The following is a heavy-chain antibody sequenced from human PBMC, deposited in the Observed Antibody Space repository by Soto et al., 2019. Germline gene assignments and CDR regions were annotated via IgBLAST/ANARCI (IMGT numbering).Heavy chain of an antibody. Sequence: SETLSLTCTVSGVSIISTNYFSWVRQSPGKGLEWIGEIYHRGITTYNPSLKSRVTISLDRSNNHFSLMLTSMTAADTAVYYCARDRGRSYYYYYGMDVWGQGTTVTVSS. D-gene: IGHD1-26*01. CDR2: IYHRGIT. CDR3: ARDRGRSYYYYYGMDV. V-gene: IGHV4-4*02. CDR1: GVSIISTNY. J-gene: IGHJ6*02.